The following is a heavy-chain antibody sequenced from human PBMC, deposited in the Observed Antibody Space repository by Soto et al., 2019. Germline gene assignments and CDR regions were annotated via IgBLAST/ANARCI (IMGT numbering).Heavy chain of an antibody. CDR2: MNGGNGNT. Sequence: QVQLVQSGAEVKRPGASVKVFCKASGYTFTTHTMHWVRQAPGQGLEWMGWMNGGNGNTKYSQKFQGRVTFTRDTSASTPYRDRSTLRSKTPAVYYCTRLETNSGGQGTLVTVPS. D-gene: IGHD4-17*01. CDR1: GYTFTTHT. CDR3: TRLETNS. J-gene: IGHJ5*01. V-gene: IGHV1-3*01.